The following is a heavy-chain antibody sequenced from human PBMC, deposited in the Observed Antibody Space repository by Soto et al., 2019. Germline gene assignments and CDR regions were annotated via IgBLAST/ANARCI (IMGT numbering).Heavy chain of an antibody. J-gene: IGHJ4*02. CDR2: ISYDGSYQ. V-gene: IGHV3-30*18. Sequence: GGSLRLSCEASGFAFNKFGMHWVRQAPGKGLEWVAFISYDGSYQYYADSVQGRLTITRDNSMNTLNMQLNSLRREDTAVYYCAKGGEVGGVLGDHWGQGTLVTVSS. CDR3: AKGGEVGGVLGDH. CDR1: GFAFNKFG. D-gene: IGHD1-26*01.